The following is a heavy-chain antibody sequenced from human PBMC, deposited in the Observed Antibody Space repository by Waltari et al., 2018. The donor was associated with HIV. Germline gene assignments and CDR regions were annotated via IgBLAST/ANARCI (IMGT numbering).Heavy chain of an antibody. V-gene: IGHV3-73*02. D-gene: IGHD4-17*01. Sequence: EVQLVESGGDLVQPGGSLTLSCVASGFTFFGSAMHWVRQASGKGLEWVGHIRSQGNNFATAYTASLKGRFTISRDDSKNTAYLHMNSLTTDDTALYFCTRGYGDFWGMDWGQGTLVTVSS. CDR3: TRGYGDFWGMD. CDR2: IRSQGNNFAT. J-gene: IGHJ4*02. CDR1: GFTFFGSA.